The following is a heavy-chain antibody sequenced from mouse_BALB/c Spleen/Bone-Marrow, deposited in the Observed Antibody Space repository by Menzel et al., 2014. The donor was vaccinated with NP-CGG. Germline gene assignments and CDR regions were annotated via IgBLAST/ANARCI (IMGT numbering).Heavy chain of an antibody. CDR1: GFTFTDYY. Sequence: EVQLLESGAGLVQPGGSLKLSCATSGFTFTDYYMNWVRQPPGQALEWMAFIRNRANGYTTEYSASVKGRFTISRDNSQSILYLQRNTLRAEDSATYYCARYMGSLLFDSWGQGTPLTVSS. J-gene: IGHJ2*01. CDR3: ARYMGSLLFDS. CDR2: IRNRANGYTT. V-gene: IGHV7-3*02. D-gene: IGHD1-1*01.